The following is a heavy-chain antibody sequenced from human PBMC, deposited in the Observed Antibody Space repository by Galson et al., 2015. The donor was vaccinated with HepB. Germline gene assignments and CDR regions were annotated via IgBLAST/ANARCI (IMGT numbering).Heavy chain of an antibody. D-gene: IGHD6-13*01. V-gene: IGHV3-48*02. J-gene: IGHJ6*02. CDR2: ISSSSSTI. Sequence: SLRLSCAASGFTFSSYSMNWVRQAPGKGLEWVSYISSSSSTIYYADSVKGRFTISRDNAKNSLYLQMNSLRDEDTAVYYCARDRRGLAAAGYYYGMDVWGQGTTVTVSS. CDR1: GFTFSSYS. CDR3: ARDRRGLAAAGYYYGMDV.